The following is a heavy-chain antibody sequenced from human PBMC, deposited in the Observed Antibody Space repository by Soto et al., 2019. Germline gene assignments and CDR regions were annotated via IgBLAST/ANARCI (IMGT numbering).Heavy chain of an antibody. V-gene: IGHV1-18*01. CDR2: INGYTGNT. Sequence: QGQLVQSGAAVKKPGASVKVSCKASGYTFTSYGFSWVRQAPGHGLERMGWINGYTGNTHYAQKYQGRVTMTTDTSTSTAYMEMSTLISDDTAVYYCARSWVTGKGGMDVWGQGTTVTVSS. J-gene: IGHJ6*02. CDR1: GYTFTSYG. CDR3: ARSWVTGKGGMDV. D-gene: IGHD3-16*01.